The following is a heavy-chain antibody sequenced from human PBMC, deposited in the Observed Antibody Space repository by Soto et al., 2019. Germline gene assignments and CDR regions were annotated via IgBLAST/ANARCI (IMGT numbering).Heavy chain of an antibody. CDR3: ARGSLRDIVVVPALIGPMDV. Sequence: SETLSLTCAVYGGSFSGYYWSWIRQPPGKGLEWIGYIYYSGSTYYNPSLKSRVTISVDTSKNQFSLKLSSVTAADTAVYYCARGSLRDIVVVPALIGPMDVWGKGPTVTVSS. V-gene: IGHV4-30-4*08. CDR2: IYYSGST. CDR1: GGSFSGYY. D-gene: IGHD2-2*01. J-gene: IGHJ6*04.